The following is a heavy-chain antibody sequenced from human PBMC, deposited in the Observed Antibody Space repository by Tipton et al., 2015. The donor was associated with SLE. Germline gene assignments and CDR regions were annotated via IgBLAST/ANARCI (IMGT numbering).Heavy chain of an antibody. CDR3: ARDAFWSGYYYYYYYMDV. CDR1: GFTFSSYA. J-gene: IGHJ6*03. D-gene: IGHD3-3*01. CDR2: ISGSGGST. Sequence: SLRLSCAASGFTFSSYAMSWVRQAPGKGLEWVSAISGSGGSTYYADSVKGRFTISRDNSKNTLYLQMNSLRAEDTAVYYCARDAFWSGYYYYYYYMDVWGKGTTVTVSS. V-gene: IGHV3-23*01.